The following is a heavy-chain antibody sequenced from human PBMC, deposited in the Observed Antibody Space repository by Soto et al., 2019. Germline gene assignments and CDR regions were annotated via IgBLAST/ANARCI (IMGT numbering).Heavy chain of an antibody. V-gene: IGHV4-59*01. CDR1: GGSISSYY. CDR3: ARVDRSVDY. CDR2: IYYSDST. D-gene: IGHD3-22*01. J-gene: IGHJ4*02. Sequence: SETLSLTCTVSGGSISSYYWSWIRQPPGKGLEWIGYIYYSDSTNYNPSLKSRVIISVDTSKNQFSLRLSSVTAADTAVYYCARVDRSVDYWGQGTLGTVSS.